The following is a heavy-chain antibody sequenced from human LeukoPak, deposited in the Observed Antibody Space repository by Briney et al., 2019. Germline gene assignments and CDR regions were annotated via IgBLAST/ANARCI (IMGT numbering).Heavy chain of an antibody. J-gene: IGHJ4*02. CDR3: TTGQEHKVVPAADFDY. V-gene: IGHV3-30-3*01. D-gene: IGHD2-2*01. CDR2: ISYDGSNK. CDR1: VFTFCVYA. Sequence: GGSLRLSCAASVFTFCVYAMHCVRGAPDKGLEWVAVISYDGSNKYYADSVKGRFTISRDNSKNTLYLQMNSLKTEDTAVYSCTTGQEHKVVPAADFDYWGQGTLVTVSS.